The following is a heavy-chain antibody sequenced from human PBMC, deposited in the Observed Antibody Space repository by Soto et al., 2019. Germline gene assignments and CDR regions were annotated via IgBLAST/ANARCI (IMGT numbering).Heavy chain of an antibody. V-gene: IGHV1-46*04. D-gene: IGHD3-10*01. Sequence: QVHLVQSGAEVKTPGASVKVSCRPSGYSFSDYYLHWVRQAPGQGLEWMGVFNPKDKTTSYAQKLQGSVTMTTDAYTSTVYMELTSLRSEDTAVYYCETGRGWFDFWGQGTLVTVSS. CDR1: GYSFSDYY. CDR3: ETGRGWFDF. J-gene: IGHJ5*01. CDR2: FNPKDKTT.